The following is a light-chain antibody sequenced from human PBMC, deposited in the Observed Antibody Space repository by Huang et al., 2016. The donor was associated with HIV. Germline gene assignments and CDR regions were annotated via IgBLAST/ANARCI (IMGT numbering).Light chain of an antibody. Sequence: DIQMTQSPSSLSAYVGDRVTITCRESQGISNSLAWYQQKPGKAPKLLVYIASRLESGVPSRFSGSGSETDFTLTISSLQPEDSATYYCQQYFSPLRTFGQGTKVEIK. CDR2: IAS. J-gene: IGKJ1*01. CDR3: QQYFSPLRT. CDR1: QGISNS. V-gene: IGKV1-NL1*01.